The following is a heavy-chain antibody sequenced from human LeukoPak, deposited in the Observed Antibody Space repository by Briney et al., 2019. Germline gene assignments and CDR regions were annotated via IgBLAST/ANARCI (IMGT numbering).Heavy chain of an antibody. D-gene: IGHD6-6*01. J-gene: IGHJ4*02. V-gene: IGHV1-69*13. CDR1: GGTFISYA. CDR3: ARGVAARFFYFDY. CDR2: IIPIFGTA. Sequence: SVKVSCKASGGTFISYAISWVRQAPGQGLEWMGGIIPIFGTANYAQKFQGRVTITADESTSTAYRELSSLRSEDTAVYYCARGVAARFFYFDYWGQGTLVTVSS.